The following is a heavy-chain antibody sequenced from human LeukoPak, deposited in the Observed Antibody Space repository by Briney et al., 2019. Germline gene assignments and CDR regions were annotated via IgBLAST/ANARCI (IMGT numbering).Heavy chain of an antibody. D-gene: IGHD2-2*01. Sequence: ASVKVSCKASGGTFISYAISWVRQAPGQGLEWMGGIIPIFGTANYAQKFQGRVTITADESTSTAYMELSSLRSEDTAVYYCATPDCSSTSCYVWDYYYGMDVWGQGTTVTVSS. CDR2: IIPIFGTA. J-gene: IGHJ6*02. V-gene: IGHV1-69*13. CDR3: ATPDCSSTSCYVWDYYYGMDV. CDR1: GGTFISYA.